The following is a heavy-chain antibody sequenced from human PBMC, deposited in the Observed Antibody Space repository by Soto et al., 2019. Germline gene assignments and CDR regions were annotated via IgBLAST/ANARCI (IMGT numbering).Heavy chain of an antibody. CDR3: ARGSDYWYFDL. V-gene: IGHV1-18*01. CDR2: ISAYNGDT. CDR1: GYTFINYG. Sequence: QVHLVQSGAEVKKPGASVKVSCKASGYTFINYGISWVRQAPGQGLEWMGWISAYNGDTEYAQNLQGRGTMTTDTSTSTAYMELRSLTSDDTAVYYCARGSDYWYFDLWGRGTLVTVSS. J-gene: IGHJ2*01.